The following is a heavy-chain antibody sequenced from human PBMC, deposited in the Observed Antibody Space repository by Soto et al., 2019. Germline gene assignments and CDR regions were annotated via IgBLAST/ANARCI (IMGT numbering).Heavy chain of an antibody. J-gene: IGHJ5*02. Sequence: SETLSLTCTVSGGSISTDYWSWIRQPPGKGLEWIGYIYYSGSTNYNPSLKGRVTISLDTSKNQFSLKLSSVTAADTALYYCAKGGRPYTSTYNWFDPWGQGTLVTVSS. V-gene: IGHV4-59*01. CDR3: AKGGRPYTSTYNWFDP. D-gene: IGHD1-20*01. CDR1: GGSISTDY. CDR2: IYYSGST.